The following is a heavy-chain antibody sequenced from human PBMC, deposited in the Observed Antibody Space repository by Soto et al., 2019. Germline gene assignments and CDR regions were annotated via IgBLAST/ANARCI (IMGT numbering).Heavy chain of an antibody. CDR2: INPFDGSR. J-gene: IGHJ4*02. V-gene: IGHV1-46*03. CDR3: SRVDREETSPFDH. D-gene: IGHD2-2*03. Sequence: GASVKVSCKASGYIFTSYYIHWVRQAPGQGLEWMGWINPFDGSRMFAQSFQGRVTMTRDTSTSTVYMEVSSLRSEDTAVYYCSRVDREETSPFDHWGQGTLVTVSS. CDR1: GYIFTSYY.